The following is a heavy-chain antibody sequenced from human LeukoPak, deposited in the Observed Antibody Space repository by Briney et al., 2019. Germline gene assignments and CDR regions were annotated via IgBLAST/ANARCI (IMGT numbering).Heavy chain of an antibody. CDR1: GCTYSSYA. V-gene: IGHV3-23*01. CDR2: LSGSGNSR. J-gene: IGHJ4*02. CDR3: ARDVTGGY. Sequence: GGSLRLSCAASGCTYSSYAMTWVRQSPGKGLEWVSTLSGSGNSRYYADSVQGRYTISRDNFKNTLYLQMNSLRVEDTAVYYCARDVTGGYWGQGTLVTVSS. D-gene: IGHD2-21*02.